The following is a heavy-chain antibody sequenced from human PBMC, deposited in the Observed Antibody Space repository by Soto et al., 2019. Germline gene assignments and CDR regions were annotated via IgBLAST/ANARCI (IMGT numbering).Heavy chain of an antibody. D-gene: IGHD3-10*01. CDR2: INPNSGGT. V-gene: IGHV1-2*02. CDR3: ATSKEYYHGSGRNFLAF. J-gene: IGHJ4*01. Sequence: ASVKVSCKGSGYTFTAFHIHWVRQAPGQGLEWMAWINPNSGGTNYAQKFQGRVTMTRDTSISTAYMELSSLRSDDTAVYYCATSKEYYHGSGRNFLAFWGNGALVTVYS. CDR1: GYTFTAFH.